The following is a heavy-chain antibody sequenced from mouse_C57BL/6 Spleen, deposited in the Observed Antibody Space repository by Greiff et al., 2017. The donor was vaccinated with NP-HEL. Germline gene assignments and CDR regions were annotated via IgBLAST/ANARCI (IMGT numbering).Heavy chain of an antibody. CDR1: GFTFSNYW. CDR3: TMVYYLYAMDY. Sequence: EVHLVESGGGLVQPGGSMKLSCVASGFTFSNYWMNWVRQSPEKGLEWVAQIRLKSDNYATHYAESVKGRFTISRDDSKSSVYLQMNNLRAEDTVIYYCTMVYYLYAMDYWGQGTSVTVSS. V-gene: IGHV6-3*01. D-gene: IGHD2-1*01. CDR2: IRLKSDNYAT. J-gene: IGHJ4*01.